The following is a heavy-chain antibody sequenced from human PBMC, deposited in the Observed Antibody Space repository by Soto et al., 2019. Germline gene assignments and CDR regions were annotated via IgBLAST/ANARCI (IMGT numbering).Heavy chain of an antibody. J-gene: IGHJ1*01. Sequence: GSGPTLVNPTQTLTLTCTFSGLSLSTSGVAVGWIRQPPGKALEWLALIYWDDDKRYSPSLKSRLTITKDTSKNQVVLTMTNMDPVDTSIYYCAHRLARGATGLYFQHWGQGTPVPVSS. V-gene: IGHV2-5*02. CDR3: AHRLARGATGLYFQH. D-gene: IGHD3-9*01. CDR2: IYWDDDK. CDR1: GLSLSTSGVA.